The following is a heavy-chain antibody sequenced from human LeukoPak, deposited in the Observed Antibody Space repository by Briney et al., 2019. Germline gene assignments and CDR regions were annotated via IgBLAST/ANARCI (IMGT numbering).Heavy chain of an antibody. D-gene: IGHD1-14*01. V-gene: IGHV3-20*04. J-gene: IGHJ4*02. CDR2: ISWNSGSI. CDR1: GFTFDDYG. CDR3: ATTTETTNFDY. Sequence: GGSLRLSCAASGFTFDDYGMSWVRQAPGKGLEWVSGISWNSGSIGYADSVKGRFTISRDNAKNSLYLQMNSLRAEDTALYYCATTTETTNFDYWGQGTLVTVSS.